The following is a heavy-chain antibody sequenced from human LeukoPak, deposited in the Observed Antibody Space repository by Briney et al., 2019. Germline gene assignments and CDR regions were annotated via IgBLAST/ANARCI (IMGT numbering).Heavy chain of an antibody. V-gene: IGHV1-18*01. D-gene: IGHD6-19*01. CDR1: GYTFSNYV. J-gene: IGHJ4*02. Sequence: ASLKVSCKASGYTFSNYVISWVRQAPGQGLEWMGWISAYNGNPNYAQKVQGRVTMTTDTSTSTVHMELRSLISDDTAMYYCARVGSGWSIEYWGQGTLVTVSS. CDR3: ARVGSGWSIEY. CDR2: ISAYNGNP.